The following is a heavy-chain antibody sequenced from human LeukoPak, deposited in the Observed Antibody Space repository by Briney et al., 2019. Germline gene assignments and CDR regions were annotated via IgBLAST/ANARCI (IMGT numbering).Heavy chain of an antibody. V-gene: IGHV3-23*01. CDR1: GFTFSSYA. CDR3: AKDPNGLYGCSGGSCYYDY. D-gene: IGHD2-15*01. Sequence: GGSLRLSCAASGFTFSSYAMSWVRQAPGKGLEWVSAISGSGGSTYYADSVKGRFTISRDNSKNTLYLQMNSLRAEDTAVYYCAKDPNGLYGCSGGSCYYDYWGQGTLVTVSS. CDR2: ISGSGGST. J-gene: IGHJ4*02.